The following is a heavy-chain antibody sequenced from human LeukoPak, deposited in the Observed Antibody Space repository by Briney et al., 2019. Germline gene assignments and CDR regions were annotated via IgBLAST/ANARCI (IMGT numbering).Heavy chain of an antibody. V-gene: IGHV4-31*03. Sequence: PSETLSLTCTVSGGSISSGGYYWSWIRQHPGKGLEWIGYIYYSGSTYYNPSLKSRVTISVDTSKNQFSLKLSSVTAADTAMYYCARGIGTDFDYWGQGTLVTVSS. D-gene: IGHD1-7*01. CDR3: ARGIGTDFDY. CDR2: IYYSGST. CDR1: GGSISSGGYY. J-gene: IGHJ4*02.